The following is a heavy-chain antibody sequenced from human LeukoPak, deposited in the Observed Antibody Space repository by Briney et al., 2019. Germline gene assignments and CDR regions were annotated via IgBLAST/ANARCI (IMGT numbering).Heavy chain of an antibody. J-gene: IGHJ4*02. CDR3: TRVGYIDEGIDY. CDR1: GFPFSSYW. D-gene: IGHD5-24*01. CDR2: IKQDGSKK. V-gene: IGHV3-7*04. Sequence: GGSLRLSCVASGFPFSSYWMTWVRQAPGKGLEWVANIKQDGSKKSYVDSVKGRFTISRDNAKNSLHLQMNSLRAEDTAIYYCTRVGYIDEGIDYWGRGTLVTVSS.